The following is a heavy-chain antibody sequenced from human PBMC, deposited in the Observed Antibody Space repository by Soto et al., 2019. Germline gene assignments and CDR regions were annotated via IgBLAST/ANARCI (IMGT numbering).Heavy chain of an antibody. J-gene: IGHJ5*02. D-gene: IGHD6-19*01. Sequence: QPGGSLRLSCAASGFTFSSYWMHWVRQAPGKGLVWVSRINSDGSSTSYADSVEGRFTISRDNAKNTLYLQMNSLRAEDTAIYYCASVQLRSTGWYPWGQGTLVTVSS. CDR1: GFTFSSYW. CDR3: ASVQLRSTGWYP. CDR2: INSDGSST. V-gene: IGHV3-74*01.